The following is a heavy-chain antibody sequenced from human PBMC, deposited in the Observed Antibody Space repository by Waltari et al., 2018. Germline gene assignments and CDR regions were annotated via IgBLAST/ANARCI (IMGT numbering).Heavy chain of an antibody. J-gene: IGHJ4*02. D-gene: IGHD6-6*01. Sequence: QVQLQESGPGLVKPSETLSLTCTVSGGSISSYYWCWIRQPPGKGLEWIGYIYYSGSTNYNPSLKSRVTISVDTSKNQFSLKLSSVTAADTAVYYCARGGYSSSSLWGNDYWGQGTLVTVSS. CDR1: GGSISSYY. CDR2: IYYSGST. V-gene: IGHV4-59*01. CDR3: ARGGYSSSSLWGNDY.